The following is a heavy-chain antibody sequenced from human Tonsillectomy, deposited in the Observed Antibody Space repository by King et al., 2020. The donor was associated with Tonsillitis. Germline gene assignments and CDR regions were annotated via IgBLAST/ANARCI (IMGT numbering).Heavy chain of an antibody. V-gene: IGHV1-18*01. CDR3: ARVDSVVVPATPNGGWFDP. CDR1: GYTFSRYG. J-gene: IGHJ5*02. CDR2: ISAYNGNT. D-gene: IGHD2-2*01. Sequence: VQSGAEVKKPGASVKVSCKASGYTFSRYGISWVRQAPGQGLEWMGWISAYNGNTNYAQKVQGRVTMTTETSTSTAYMELRSLSSDDTAVYYCARVDSVVVPATPNGGWFDPWGQGTLVTVSS.